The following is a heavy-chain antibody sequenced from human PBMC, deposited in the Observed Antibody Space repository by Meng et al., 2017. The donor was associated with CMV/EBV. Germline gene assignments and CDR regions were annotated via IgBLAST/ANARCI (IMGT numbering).Heavy chain of an antibody. Sequence: ASVKVSCKASGYPFTTYDINWGRQATGQGLEWMGWVNSYSGDTGHKQKFQGRVTMTRNTSTSTVYIELTSLRSEDTAVYYCARDGYSQALDYWGQGTLVTVSS. CDR3: ARDGYSQALDY. CDR1: GYPFTTYD. V-gene: IGHV1-8*01. D-gene: IGHD5-18*01. J-gene: IGHJ4*02. CDR2: VNSYSGDT.